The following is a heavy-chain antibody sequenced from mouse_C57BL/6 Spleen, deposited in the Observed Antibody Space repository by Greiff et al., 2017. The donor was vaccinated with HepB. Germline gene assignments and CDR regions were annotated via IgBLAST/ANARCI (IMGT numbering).Heavy chain of an antibody. J-gene: IGHJ1*03. CDR3: ARPGGSSLWYFDV. D-gene: IGHD1-1*01. CDR1: GYTFTDYY. CDR2: INPNNGGT. Sequence: VQLQQSGPELVKPGASVKISCKASGYTFTDYYMNWVKQSHGKSLEWIGDINPNNGGTSYNQKFKGKATLTVDKSSSTAYMELRSLTSEDSAVYYCARPGGSSLWYFDVWGTGTTVTVSS. V-gene: IGHV1-26*01.